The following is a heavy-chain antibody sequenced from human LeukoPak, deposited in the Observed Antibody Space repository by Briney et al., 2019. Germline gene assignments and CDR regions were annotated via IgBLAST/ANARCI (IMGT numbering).Heavy chain of an antibody. D-gene: IGHD1-20*01. CDR1: GYSFSSYW. Sequence: GESLKISCKGSGYSFSSYWIGWVRQMPGKSLEWMGIIYPGDSDTRYSPSFQGQVTISADKSISTAYLQWSSLKASDTAMYYCARSERGNWRYFSYWGQGTLVTVSS. CDR3: ARSERGNWRYFSY. CDR2: IYPGDSDT. V-gene: IGHV5-51*01. J-gene: IGHJ4*02.